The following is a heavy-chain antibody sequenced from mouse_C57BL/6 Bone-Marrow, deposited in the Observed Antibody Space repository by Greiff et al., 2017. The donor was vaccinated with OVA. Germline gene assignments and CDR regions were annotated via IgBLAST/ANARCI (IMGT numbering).Heavy chain of an antibody. D-gene: IGHD2-3*01. J-gene: IGHJ4*01. V-gene: IGHV1-64*01. CDR2: IHPNSGST. CDR1: GYTFTSYW. Sequence: QFQLQQPGAELVKPGASVKLSCKASGYTFTSYWMHWVKQRPGQGLEWIGMIHPNSGSTNYNEKFKSKATLTVDKSSSTAYMQLSSLTAEDSAVYYCASLYDGYYVYAMDYWGQGTSVTVSS. CDR3: ASLYDGYYVYAMDY.